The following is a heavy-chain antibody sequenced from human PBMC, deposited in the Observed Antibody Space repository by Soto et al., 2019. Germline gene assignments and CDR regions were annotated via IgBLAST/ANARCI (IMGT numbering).Heavy chain of an antibody. J-gene: IGHJ6*02. Sequence: SETLSLTCAVYGGSFSGYYWSWIRQPPGKGLEWIGEINHSGSTNYNPSLKSRVTISVDTSKNQFSLKLSSVTAADTAVYYCARGGSGSYFLYYYGMDVWGQGTTVTVSS. CDR3: ARGGSGSYFLYYYGMDV. CDR1: GGSFSGYY. CDR2: INHSGST. D-gene: IGHD3-10*01. V-gene: IGHV4-34*01.